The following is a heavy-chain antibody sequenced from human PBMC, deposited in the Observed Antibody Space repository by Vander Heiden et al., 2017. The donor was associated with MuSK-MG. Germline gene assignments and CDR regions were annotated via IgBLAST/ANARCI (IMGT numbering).Heavy chain of an antibody. CDR2: ISSISGSTI. Sequence: VVSDAGLDEREGLRRVGVIYCGFVLSVFALNLVRQAPGKGLEWVSYISSISGSTIFYADSVRGRFTTSRDNAKNAVYLELNSLSPEDTAVYYCAREPYGDDYSYYGLDVWGQGTTVTVS. D-gene: IGHD4-17*01. CDR3: AREPYGDDYSYYGLDV. J-gene: IGHJ6*02. CDR1: GFVLSVFA. V-gene: IGHV3-48*03.